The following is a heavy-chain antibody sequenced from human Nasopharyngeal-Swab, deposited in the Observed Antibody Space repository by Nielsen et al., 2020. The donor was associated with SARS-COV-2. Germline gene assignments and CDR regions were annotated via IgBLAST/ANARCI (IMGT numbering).Heavy chain of an antibody. D-gene: IGHD3-10*01. V-gene: IGHV4-31*03. Sequence: LRLSCTVSGGSISSGGYYWSWIRQHPGKGLEWIGYIYYSGSTYYNPSLKSRVTISVDTSKNQFSLKLSSVTAADTAVYYCARESPMVRGAYDYWGQGTLVTVSS. CDR1: GGSISSGGYY. J-gene: IGHJ4*02. CDR2: IYYSGST. CDR3: ARESPMVRGAYDY.